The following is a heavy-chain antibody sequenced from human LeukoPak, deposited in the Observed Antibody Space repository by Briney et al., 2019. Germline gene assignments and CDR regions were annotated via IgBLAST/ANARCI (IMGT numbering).Heavy chain of an antibody. Sequence: NPSQTLSLTCTVSGGSISSGSYYWSWIRQPAWKGLEWLGRIYTSGSTNYNPSLKSRVTISVDTSKNQFSLKLSSVTAADTAVYYCAREGSHSSIWNVKRYFDYWGQGTLVTVSS. V-gene: IGHV4-61*02. CDR3: AREGSHSSIWNVKRYFDY. CDR2: IYTSGST. CDR1: GGSISSGSYY. J-gene: IGHJ4*02. D-gene: IGHD6-13*01.